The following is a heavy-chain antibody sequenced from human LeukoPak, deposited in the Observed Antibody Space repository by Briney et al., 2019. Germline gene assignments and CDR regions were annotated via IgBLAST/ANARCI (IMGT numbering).Heavy chain of an antibody. Sequence: AETLSLTCNVSGVSISRYYWSWIRQPPGKGLEGIGYIYYRGSTNYNPSLKRRVTLLLDTVKTQSSLKLTSVPAADTALYYCARRSGSGWYIDYWGQGTLVTVSS. V-gene: IGHV4-59*12. D-gene: IGHD6-19*01. J-gene: IGHJ4*02. CDR3: ARRSGSGWYIDY. CDR2: IYYRGST. CDR1: GVSISRYY.